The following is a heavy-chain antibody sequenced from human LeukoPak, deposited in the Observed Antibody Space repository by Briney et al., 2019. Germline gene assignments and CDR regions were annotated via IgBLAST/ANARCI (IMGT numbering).Heavy chain of an antibody. CDR2: IHSSGST. CDR1: GGSISSYY. CDR3: ARGGVYGSGSYYSGYYYYMDV. J-gene: IGHJ6*03. V-gene: IGHV4-59*01. D-gene: IGHD3-10*01. Sequence: PSETLSLTCTVSGGSISSYYWSWIRQPPGKGLEWIGYIHSSGSTNYNPSLKSRVTISVDTSKNQFSQKLSSVPAADTAVYYCARGGVYGSGSYYSGYYYYMDVWGKGTTVTVSS.